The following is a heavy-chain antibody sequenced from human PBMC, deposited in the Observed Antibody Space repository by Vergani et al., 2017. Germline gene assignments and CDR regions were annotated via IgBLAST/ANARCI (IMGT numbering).Heavy chain of an antibody. CDR3: VKEKIDLGSYLFDS. Sequence: EVQLVESGGGLVQSGGSLRLSCAASGFTFSNSAVSWVRQAPGRGLAWVSSISGSGLSKYYADSVKGRFSITGDNTKNTVFLQMHSLRAEDTAIYYCVKEKIDLGSYLFDSWGHGILVTVSS. CDR1: GFTFSNSA. J-gene: IGHJ4*01. CDR2: ISGSGLSK. D-gene: IGHD2/OR15-2a*01. V-gene: IGHV3-23*04.